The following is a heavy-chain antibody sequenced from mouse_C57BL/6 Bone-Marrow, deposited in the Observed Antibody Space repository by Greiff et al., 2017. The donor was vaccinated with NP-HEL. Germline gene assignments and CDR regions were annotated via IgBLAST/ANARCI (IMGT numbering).Heavy chain of an antibody. Sequence: EVMLVESGGGLVQPGGSLKLSCAASGFTFSDYGMAWVRQAPRKGLEWVAFISNLAYSIYYAEPVKGRFPISRENAKNTLYLEMSSLRSEDTAMYYCARLDYYGSSYSWYFDVWGTGTTVTVSS. CDR2: ISNLAYSI. D-gene: IGHD1-1*01. V-gene: IGHV5-15*04. CDR3: ARLDYYGSSYSWYFDV. CDR1: GFTFSDYG. J-gene: IGHJ1*03.